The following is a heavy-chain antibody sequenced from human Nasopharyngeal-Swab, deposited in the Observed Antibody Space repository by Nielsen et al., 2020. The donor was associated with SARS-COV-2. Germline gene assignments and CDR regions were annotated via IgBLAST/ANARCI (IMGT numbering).Heavy chain of an antibody. D-gene: IGHD3-22*01. CDR2: ISYDGSNK. V-gene: IGHV3-30-3*01. CDR3: ARTDSSGYYPVTYYYYGMDV. J-gene: IGHJ6*02. Sequence: VRPAPGKGLGWGAVISYDGSNKYYADSVKGRFTISRDNSKNTLYLQMNSLRAEDTAVYYCARTDSSGYYPVTYYYYGMDVWGQGTTVTVSS.